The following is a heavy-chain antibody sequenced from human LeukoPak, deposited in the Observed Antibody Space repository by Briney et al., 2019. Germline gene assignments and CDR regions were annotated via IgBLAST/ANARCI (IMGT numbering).Heavy chain of an antibody. V-gene: IGHV4-59*13. CDR1: GGSISSYY. J-gene: IGHJ6*03. D-gene: IGHD3-9*01. Sequence: SETLSLTCTVSGGSISSYYWSWIRQPPGEGLEWIGYIYYSGSTNYNPSLKSRVTTSVDTSKNQFSLRLSSVTAADTAVYYCAGLTSLDSYYMDVWGKGTTVTVSS. CDR2: IYYSGST. CDR3: AGLTSLDSYYMDV.